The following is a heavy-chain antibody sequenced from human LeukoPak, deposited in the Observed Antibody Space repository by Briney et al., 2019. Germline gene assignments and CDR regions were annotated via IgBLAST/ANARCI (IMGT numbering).Heavy chain of an antibody. V-gene: IGHV4-61*02. J-gene: IGHJ6*02. CDR2: IYTSGST. CDR1: GGSISSGSYY. CDR3: ATRYSSSWDYYYYYGMDV. Sequence: SQTLSLTCTVSGGSISSGSYYWSWIRQPAGKGLEWIGRIYTSGSTNYNPSLKSRVTISVDTSKNQFSPKLSSVTASDTAVYYCATRYSSSWDYYYYYGMDVWSQGTTVTVSS. D-gene: IGHD6-13*01.